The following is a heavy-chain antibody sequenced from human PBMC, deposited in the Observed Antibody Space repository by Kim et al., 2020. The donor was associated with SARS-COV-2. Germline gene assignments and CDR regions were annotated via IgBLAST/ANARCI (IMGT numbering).Heavy chain of an antibody. D-gene: IGHD2-2*01. J-gene: IGHJ4*02. V-gene: IGHV4-39*07. Sequence: SETLSLTCTVSGGSISSSSYYWGWIRQPPGKGLEWIGSIYYSGSTYYNPSLKSRVTISVDTSKNQFSLKLSSVTAADTAVYYCARDITYCSSTSCQDYWGQGTLVTVSS. CDR3: ARDITYCSSTSCQDY. CDR2: IYYSGST. CDR1: GGSISSSSYY.